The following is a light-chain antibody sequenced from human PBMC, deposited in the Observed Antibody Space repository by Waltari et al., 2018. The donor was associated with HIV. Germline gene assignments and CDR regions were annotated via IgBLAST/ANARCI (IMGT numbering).Light chain of an antibody. V-gene: IGLV1-47*01. J-gene: IGLJ3*02. CDR3: DAWDDSLWV. Sequence: QSVLTQPPSASGTPGQRVTISCSGSRSNIGNNDVYWFQQLPGTAPKLLIYRNNQRPSGVPDRFTGSKSGTSVSLAISGLRSEDEADYYCDAWDDSLWVFGGGTKLTVL. CDR1: RSNIGNND. CDR2: RNN.